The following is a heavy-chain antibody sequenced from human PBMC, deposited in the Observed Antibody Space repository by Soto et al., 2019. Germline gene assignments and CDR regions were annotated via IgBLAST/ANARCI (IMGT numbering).Heavy chain of an antibody. CDR1: GFTFSSYA. J-gene: IGHJ6*02. D-gene: IGHD6-13*01. CDR3: AKNGVGDSGSWYYYYGMDV. CDR2: ISGSGGST. Sequence: EVQLLESGGGLVQPGGSLRLSCAASGFTFSSYAMSWVRQAPGKGLEWVSAISGSGGSTYYADSVKGRFTISRDNSKNTLYLQMNSLRAEDTAVYYCAKNGVGDSGSWYYYYGMDVWGQGTTVTVSS. V-gene: IGHV3-23*01.